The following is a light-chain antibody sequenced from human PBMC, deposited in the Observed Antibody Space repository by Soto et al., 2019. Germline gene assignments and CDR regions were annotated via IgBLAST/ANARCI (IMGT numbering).Light chain of an antibody. J-gene: IGKJ5*01. CDR1: QSVDSN. CDR2: GAS. Sequence: IVMTQSPATLSVSPGERVTLSCRVSQSVDSNFAWYQQRPGQAPRLLIYGASTRATDVPAGFSASGGGTDFTLTISSLQSEDFVVYYCQQYNTWPITFGQGTRLEIK. CDR3: QQYNTWPIT. V-gene: IGKV3-15*01.